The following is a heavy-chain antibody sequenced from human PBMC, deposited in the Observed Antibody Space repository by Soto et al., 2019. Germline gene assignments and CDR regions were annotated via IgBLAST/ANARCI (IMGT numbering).Heavy chain of an antibody. D-gene: IGHD3-22*01. Sequence: QVQLQESGPGLVKPSETLSLTCTVSGGSISSYYWSWIRQPPGKGLEWIGYIYYSGSTNYNPSLKSRVTISVDTSKNQFSLKLSSVTAADTAVYYCARAITMIVVPYGMDVWGQGTTVTVSS. V-gene: IGHV4-59*01. CDR2: IYYSGST. CDR1: GGSISSYY. J-gene: IGHJ6*02. CDR3: ARAITMIVVPYGMDV.